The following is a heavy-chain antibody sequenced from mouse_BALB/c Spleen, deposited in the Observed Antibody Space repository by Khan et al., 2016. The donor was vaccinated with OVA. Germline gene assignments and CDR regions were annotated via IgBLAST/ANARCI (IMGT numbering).Heavy chain of an antibody. Sequence: EVELVESGGDLVKPGGSLKLSCAASGFTFSSYGMSWVRQTPDKRLEWVATISSGGSYTYYPDSVKGRFTISRDNAKNTLYLQMSSLKSEDTAMYYCASLRLQAMDYWGQGTSVTVSS. CDR1: GFTFSSYG. CDR3: ASLRLQAMDY. CDR2: ISSGGSYT. J-gene: IGHJ4*01. V-gene: IGHV5-6*01. D-gene: IGHD1-2*01.